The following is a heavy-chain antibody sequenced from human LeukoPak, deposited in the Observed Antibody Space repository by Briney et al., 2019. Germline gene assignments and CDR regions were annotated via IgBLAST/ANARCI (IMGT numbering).Heavy chain of an antibody. D-gene: IGHD3-10*01. CDR3: ASSDYYGSGSYYTLDY. CDR1: GGSISFYY. Sequence: SETLSLTCSVSGGSISFYYWSWIRQPPGKGLESIGYIYYTGTTNYNPSLKSRVTISVDTSKNQFSLKLSSVTAADTAVYYCASSDYYGSGSYYTLDYWGQGTLVTVSS. J-gene: IGHJ4*02. V-gene: IGHV4-59*12. CDR2: IYYTGTT.